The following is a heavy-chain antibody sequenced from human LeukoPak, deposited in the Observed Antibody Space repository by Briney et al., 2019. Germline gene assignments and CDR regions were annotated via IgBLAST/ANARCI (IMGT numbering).Heavy chain of an antibody. CDR3: ATGDYGDYYDY. CDR1: GYIFTSYG. D-gene: IGHD4-17*01. Sequence: GAPVKVSCKASGYIFTSYGISWVRQAPGQGLEWMGWISAYNGNTNYAQKLQGRVTMTTDTSTSTAYMELRSLRSDDTAVYYCATGDYGDYYDYWGQGTLVTVCS. CDR2: ISAYNGNT. J-gene: IGHJ4*02. V-gene: IGHV1-18*01.